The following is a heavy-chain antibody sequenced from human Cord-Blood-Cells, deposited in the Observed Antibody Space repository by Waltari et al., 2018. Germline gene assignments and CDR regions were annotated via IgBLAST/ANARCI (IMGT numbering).Heavy chain of an antibody. J-gene: IGHJ2*01. CDR1: GDSVSSNSAA. CDR3: AREIWRKELLTPWYFDL. CDR2: TYYRSKWYN. V-gene: IGHV6-1*01. D-gene: IGHD1-26*01. Sequence: QVQLQQSGPGLVKPSQTLSLTCAISGDSVSSNSAAWNWIRQSPSRGLEWLGRTYYRSKWYNDYAVSVKSRITINPDTSKNQFSLQLNSVTPEDTAVYYCAREIWRKELLTPWYFDLWGRGTLVTVSS.